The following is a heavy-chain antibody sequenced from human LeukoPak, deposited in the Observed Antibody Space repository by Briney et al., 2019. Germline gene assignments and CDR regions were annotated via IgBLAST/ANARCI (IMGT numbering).Heavy chain of an antibody. J-gene: IGHJ6*02. CDR2: ISAGGVTT. CDR3: AKSEYYGSGSHYYGMDV. Sequence: GGSLSLSFAASGFTFISYSMNWVRQAPGKGLEWVSGISAGGVTTYYIDSVKGRFTISSDNSKNTLHLQMNSLRAEDTAVYYCAKSEYYGSGSHYYGMDVWGQGTTVTVSS. CDR1: GFTFISYS. V-gene: IGHV3-23*01. D-gene: IGHD3-10*01.